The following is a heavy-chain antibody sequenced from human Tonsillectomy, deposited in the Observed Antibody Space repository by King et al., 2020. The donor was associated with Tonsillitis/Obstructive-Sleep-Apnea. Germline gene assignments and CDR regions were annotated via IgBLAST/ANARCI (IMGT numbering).Heavy chain of an antibody. CDR1: GGSISSSSYY. CDR3: ARLDDSRAWYFDL. CDR2: IYYSGST. V-gene: IGHV4-39*01. Sequence: QLQESGPGLVKPSETLSLTCTVSGGSISSSSYYWGWIRQPPGKGLEWIGSIYYSGSTYYHPSLKSRVTISVDTSKNQFSLKLSSVTAADTAVYYCARLDDSRAWYFDLWGRGTLVTVSS. D-gene: IGHD3-22*01. J-gene: IGHJ2*01.